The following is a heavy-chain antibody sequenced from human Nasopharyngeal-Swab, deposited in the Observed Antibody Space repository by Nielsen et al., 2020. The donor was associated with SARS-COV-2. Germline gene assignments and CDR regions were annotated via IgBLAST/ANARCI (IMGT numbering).Heavy chain of an antibody. CDR2: ISSNGGST. Sequence: VRQAPGKGLEYVSAISSNGGSTYYADSVKGRFTISRDNSKNTLYLQMNSLRAEDTAVYYCAKGRGIVVVPAAGDGMDVWGQGTTVTVSS. CDR3: AKGRGIVVVPAAGDGMDV. V-gene: IGHV3-64*04. J-gene: IGHJ6*02. D-gene: IGHD2-2*01.